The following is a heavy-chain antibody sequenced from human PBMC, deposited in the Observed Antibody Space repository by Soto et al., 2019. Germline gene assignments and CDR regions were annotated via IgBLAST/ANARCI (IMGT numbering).Heavy chain of an antibody. V-gene: IGHV3-21*06. Sequence: GSLRLSCAASGFIFTRYSMNWVRQAPGKGLECVSSISSTTNYICYGDSMKGRFTISRDNAKNSLYLEMNSLRAEDTAVYYCARESEDLTSNFDYWGQGTLVTVSS. CDR2: ISSTTNYI. CDR3: ARESEDLTSNFDY. J-gene: IGHJ4*02. CDR1: GFIFTRYS.